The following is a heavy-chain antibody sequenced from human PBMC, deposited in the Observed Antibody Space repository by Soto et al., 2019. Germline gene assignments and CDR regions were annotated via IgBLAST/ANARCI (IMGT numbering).Heavy chain of an antibody. V-gene: IGHV3-74*01. D-gene: IGHD3-9*01. CDR2: INSDGSST. J-gene: IGHJ4*02. Sequence: GGSLRLSCAASGFTFSSYWMHWVRQAPGKGLVWVSRINSDGSSTSYADSVKGRFTISRDNAKNTLYLQMNSLRAEDTAVYYCAREAIPGYYDILTGYYGLDYYFDYWGQGTLVTVSS. CDR1: GFTFSSYW. CDR3: AREAIPGYYDILTGYYGLDYYFDY.